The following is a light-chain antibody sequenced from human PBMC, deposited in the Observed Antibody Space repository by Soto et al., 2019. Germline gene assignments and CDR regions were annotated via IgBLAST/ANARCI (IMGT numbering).Light chain of an antibody. CDR3: SSYTTSATRV. CDR2: EVT. J-gene: IGLJ1*01. CDR1: SSDVGDYNY. V-gene: IGLV2-14*01. Sequence: QSALTQPASVSGSPGQSITISCTGTSSDVGDYNYVSWYQHHPGKAPKLIIFEVTNRPSGVSNRFAGSKSGNTASLTISGLQAEDEADYYCSSYTTSATRVFGTGTKV.